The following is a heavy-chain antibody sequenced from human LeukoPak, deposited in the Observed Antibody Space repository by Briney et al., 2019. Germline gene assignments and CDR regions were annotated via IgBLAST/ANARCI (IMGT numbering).Heavy chain of an antibody. J-gene: IGHJ3*02. CDR1: GYTFTSYD. CDR3: ARGSNYYGSGSSSQEWPDAFDI. D-gene: IGHD3-10*01. V-gene: IGHV1-8*03. CDR2: MNPNSGNT. Sequence: ASVKVSCKASGYTFTSYDINWVRQATGQGLEWMGWMNPNSGNTGYAQKFQGRVTITRDTSISTAYMELSSLRSEDTAVYYCARGSNYYGSGSSSQEWPDAFDIWGQGTMVTVSS.